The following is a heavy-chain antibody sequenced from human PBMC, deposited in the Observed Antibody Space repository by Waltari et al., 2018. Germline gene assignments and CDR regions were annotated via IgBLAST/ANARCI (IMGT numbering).Heavy chain of an antibody. Sequence: EVQLVESGGGLVRPGGSLRLSCAASGFTFNTYWMHWVRQAPGKGLVVVARINSEGSLISYAASVKGRFTISRDNAKNTLYLQMNSLRAEDTAVYYCARGGGSLDYWGQGTQVTVSS. CDR3: ARGGGSLDY. CDR2: INSEGSLI. D-gene: IGHD3-10*01. J-gene: IGHJ4*02. V-gene: IGHV3-74*01. CDR1: GFTFNTYW.